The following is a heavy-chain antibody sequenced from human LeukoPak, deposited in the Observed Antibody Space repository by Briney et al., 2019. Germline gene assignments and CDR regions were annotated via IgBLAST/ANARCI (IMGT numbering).Heavy chain of an antibody. CDR3: ARDYYDFWSGYFN. V-gene: IGHV1-46*01. CDR2: INPSGGST. Sequence: ASVKVSCKASGYTFTSYYMHWVRQAPGQGLEWMGIINPSGGSTSYAQKFQGRATMTRDTSTSTVYMELSSLRSEDTAVYYCARDYYDFWSGYFNWGQGTLVTVSS. D-gene: IGHD3-3*01. CDR1: GYTFTSYY. J-gene: IGHJ4*02.